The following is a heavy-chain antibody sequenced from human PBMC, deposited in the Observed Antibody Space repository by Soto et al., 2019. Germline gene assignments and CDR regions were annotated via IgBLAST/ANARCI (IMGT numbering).Heavy chain of an antibody. Sequence: GSLRLSCAASGFTFSSYGMHWVRQAPGKGLEWVAVISYDGSNKYYADSVKGRFTISRYNSKNTLYLQMNSLRAEDTAVYYCAKDGSYYYYGMDVWGQGTTVTVSS. CDR2: ISYDGSNK. V-gene: IGHV3-30*18. CDR3: AKDGSYYYYGMDV. CDR1: GFTFSSYG. D-gene: IGHD3-10*01. J-gene: IGHJ6*02.